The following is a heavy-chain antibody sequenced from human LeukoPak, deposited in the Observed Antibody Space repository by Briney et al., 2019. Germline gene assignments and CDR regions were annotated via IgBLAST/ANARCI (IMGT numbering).Heavy chain of an antibody. CDR3: ARNWYYYGSGRHTPGGFDP. CDR2: INHSGST. CDR1: GGSFSGYY. V-gene: IGHV4-34*01. D-gene: IGHD3-10*01. J-gene: IGHJ5*02. Sequence: PSETLSLTCAVYGGSFSGYYWSWIRQPPGKGLEWIGEINHSGSTNYNPSLKSRVTISVDTSKNQFSLKLSSVTAADTAVYYCARNWYYYGSGRHTPGGFDPWGQGTLVTVSS.